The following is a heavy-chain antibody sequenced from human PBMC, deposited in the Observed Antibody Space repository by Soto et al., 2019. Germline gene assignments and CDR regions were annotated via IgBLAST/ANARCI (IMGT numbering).Heavy chain of an antibody. J-gene: IGHJ3*02. CDR2: IIVGSGDT. D-gene: IGHD2-15*01. Sequence: QMQVVQSGPEVKKPGTSVKVSCKTSGITFSNSAIQWVRQVRGQALEWIGWIIVGSGDTKNAQELRERLTITRDMSTNTAYMELSSLRSEDTAVYYCAAELYSGGSCCSFDICGQGTMVPVSS. CDR3: AAELYSGGSCCSFDI. V-gene: IGHV1-58*02. CDR1: GITFSNSA.